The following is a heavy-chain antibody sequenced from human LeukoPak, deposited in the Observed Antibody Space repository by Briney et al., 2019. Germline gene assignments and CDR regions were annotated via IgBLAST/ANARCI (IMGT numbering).Heavy chain of an antibody. Sequence: PSETLSLTCTLSGGSLGSYYWSWIRPPPGKGLEWIGYIYYSGTTNYNPSLKSRVTISVDTSKNQFSLKLSSVTAADTAVYYCARLSPPEITMVVSGWFDPWGQGTLVTVSS. CDR3: ARLSPPEITMVVSGWFDP. V-gene: IGHV4-59*08. D-gene: IGHD3-22*01. CDR1: GGSLGSYY. J-gene: IGHJ5*02. CDR2: IYYSGTT.